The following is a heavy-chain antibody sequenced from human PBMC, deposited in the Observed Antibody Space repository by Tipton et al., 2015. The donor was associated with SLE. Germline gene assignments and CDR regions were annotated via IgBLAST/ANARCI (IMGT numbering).Heavy chain of an antibody. V-gene: IGHV5-51*01. D-gene: IGHD1-26*01. J-gene: IGHJ5*02. CDR3: ARLAIVTSLTMSTGS. Sequence: QLVQSGAEVKKPGESLKISRKGSGYSFTSYWIGWVRQMPGKGMEWMGIIYPGDSDTRYSPSFQGHVTISADKSISTAYLQWSSLKASDTAIYYCARLAIVTSLTMSTGSWGQGTLVTVSS. CDR1: GYSFTSYW. CDR2: IYPGDSDT.